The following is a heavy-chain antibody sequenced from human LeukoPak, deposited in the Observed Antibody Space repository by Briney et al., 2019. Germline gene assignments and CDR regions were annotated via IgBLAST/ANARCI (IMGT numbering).Heavy chain of an antibody. V-gene: IGHV4-31*03. CDR3: ARDLGYCSSTSCRYFDY. Sequence: SETLSLTCTVSGGSISSGGYYWSWIRQHPGKGLEWIGYISYSGSTYYNPSLKSRVTISVDTSKNQFSLKLSSVTAADTAVYYCARDLGYCSSTSCRYFDYWSQGTLVTVSS. CDR1: GGSISSGGYY. D-gene: IGHD2-2*01. J-gene: IGHJ4*02. CDR2: ISYSGST.